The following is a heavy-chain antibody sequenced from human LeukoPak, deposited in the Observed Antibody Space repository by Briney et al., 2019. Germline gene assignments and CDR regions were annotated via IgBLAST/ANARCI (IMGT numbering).Heavy chain of an antibody. CDR2: ISSSSSYI. V-gene: IGHV3-21*01. CDR1: GFTFSSCS. D-gene: IGHD3-3*01. Sequence: GGSLRLSCAASGFTFSSCSMNWVRQAPGKGLEWVSSISSSSSYIYYADSVKGRFTISRDNAKNSLYLQMNSLRAEDTAVYYCARGAHDFWSGYSKGYFDYWGQGTLVTVSS. J-gene: IGHJ4*02. CDR3: ARGAHDFWSGYSKGYFDY.